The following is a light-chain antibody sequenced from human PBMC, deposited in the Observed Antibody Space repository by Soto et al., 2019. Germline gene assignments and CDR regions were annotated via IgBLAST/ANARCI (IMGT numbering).Light chain of an antibody. CDR1: QSVDRNY. CDR3: QQYDNWPPFT. CDR2: GAS. V-gene: IGKV3-20*01. J-gene: IGKJ4*01. Sequence: VLTQSPGTLSLSPGARATLSCRASQSVDRNYLAWYQHKPGQAPRLLIYGASTRATGIPDRFSGSGSGTDFTLTISSLQSEDFAVYYCQQYDNWPPFTFGGGTKVDIK.